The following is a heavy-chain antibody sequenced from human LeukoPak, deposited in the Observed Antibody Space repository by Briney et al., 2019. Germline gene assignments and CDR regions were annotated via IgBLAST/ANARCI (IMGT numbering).Heavy chain of an antibody. CDR1: GGSISSYY. CDR3: ARETEVPGGRSWDF. D-gene: IGHD6-19*01. Sequence: SETLSLTCTVSGGSISSYYWTWIRQPAGKGLEWIGRIHPSGTTNHNPTLKSRVIMSLDMSNNQFSLKVRSVTAADTAVYYCARETEVPGGRSWDFWGQGTLVTVSS. CDR2: IHPSGTT. J-gene: IGHJ4*02. V-gene: IGHV4-4*07.